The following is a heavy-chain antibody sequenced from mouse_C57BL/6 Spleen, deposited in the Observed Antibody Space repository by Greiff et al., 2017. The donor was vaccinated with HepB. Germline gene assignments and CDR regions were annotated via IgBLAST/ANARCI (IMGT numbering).Heavy chain of an antibody. V-gene: IGHV10-3*01. Sequence: EVRLVESGGGLVQPKGSLKLSCAASGFTFNTYAMHWVRQAPGKGLEWVARIRSKSSNYATYYADSVKDRFTISRDDSQSMLYLQMNNLKTEDTAMYYCVRERGLYYGYYFDYWGQGTTLTVSS. CDR1: GFTFNTYA. CDR2: IRSKSSNYAT. D-gene: IGHD1-1*01. J-gene: IGHJ2*01. CDR3: VRERGLYYGYYFDY.